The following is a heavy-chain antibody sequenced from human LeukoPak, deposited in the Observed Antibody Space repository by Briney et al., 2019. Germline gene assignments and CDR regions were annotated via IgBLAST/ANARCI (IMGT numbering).Heavy chain of an antibody. Sequence: GGSVRLSCAASGFAFSSYAISWVRQAPGKGLEWVSGMTDSGGRTYYADSVKGRFTMSRDNSKNTLYLQMNSLRAEDTAVYYCAKANYGDYVLDAFDIWGQGTMVTVSS. CDR1: GFAFSSYA. V-gene: IGHV3-23*01. CDR3: AKANYGDYVLDAFDI. CDR2: MTDSGGRT. D-gene: IGHD4-17*01. J-gene: IGHJ3*02.